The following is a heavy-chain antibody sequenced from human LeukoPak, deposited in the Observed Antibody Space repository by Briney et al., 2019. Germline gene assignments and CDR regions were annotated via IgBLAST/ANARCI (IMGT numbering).Heavy chain of an antibody. CDR2: IYTSGST. CDR3: ARETTVDYGDYVIYYYGMDV. J-gene: IGHJ6*02. CDR1: GGSISSYY. D-gene: IGHD4-17*01. Sequence: SGTLSLTCTVSGGSISSYYWSWIRQPAGKGLEWIGRIYTSGSTNYNPSLKSRVTMSVDTSKNQFSLKLSSVTAADTAVYYCARETTVDYGDYVIYYYGMDVWGQGTTVAVSS. V-gene: IGHV4-4*07.